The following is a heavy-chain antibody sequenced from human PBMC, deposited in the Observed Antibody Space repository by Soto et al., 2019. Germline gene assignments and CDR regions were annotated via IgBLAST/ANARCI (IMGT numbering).Heavy chain of an antibody. J-gene: IGHJ4*02. CDR1: GFTFSTYG. Sequence: QVQLVESGGGVVQPGKSLRLSCAASGFTFSTYGMHWVRQAPGKGLGWVAVIWYDGSNKYHGDSLKGRFTISRDNSKNTLYLQINNLRAEDTAVYYCGRDGALGDTAVVDSWGQGTLVTVSS. CDR3: GRDGALGDTAVVDS. CDR2: IWYDGSNK. D-gene: IGHD5-18*01. V-gene: IGHV3-33*01.